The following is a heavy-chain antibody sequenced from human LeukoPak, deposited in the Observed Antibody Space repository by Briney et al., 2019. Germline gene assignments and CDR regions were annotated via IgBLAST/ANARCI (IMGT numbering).Heavy chain of an antibody. CDR3: AIQERYDFWSGYLDY. J-gene: IGHJ4*02. V-gene: IGHV4-31*03. CDR2: IYYSGST. Sequence: PSQTLSLTCTVSGGSISSGGYYWSWIRQHPGKGLEWIGYIYYSGSTYYNPSLKSRVTISVDTSKNQFSLKLSSVTAADTAVYYCAIQERYDFWSGYLDYWGQGTLVTVSS. CDR1: GGSISSGGYY. D-gene: IGHD3-3*01.